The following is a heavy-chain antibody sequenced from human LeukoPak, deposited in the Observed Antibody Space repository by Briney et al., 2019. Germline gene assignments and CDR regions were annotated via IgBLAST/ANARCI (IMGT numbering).Heavy chain of an antibody. V-gene: IGHV3-23*01. CDR3: AKGRQGTYGYFDY. Sequence: PGGSLRLSCTVSGFTFSSYAMRWVRQAPGKGLEWVSGISGSGSSTSYVDSVKGRFTISRDNSKNTLYLQMNNLRDDDTAVYYCAKGRQGTYGYFDYWGQGTLVTVSS. J-gene: IGHJ4*02. CDR2: ISGSGSST. CDR1: GFTFSSYA. D-gene: IGHD4-17*01.